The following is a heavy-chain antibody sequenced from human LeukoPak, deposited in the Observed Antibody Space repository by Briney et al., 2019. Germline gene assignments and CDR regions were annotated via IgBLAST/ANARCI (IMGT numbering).Heavy chain of an antibody. J-gene: IGHJ3*02. CDR2: ISAYNGNT. CDR3: ARSLSAYDAFDI. V-gene: IGHV1-18*01. CDR1: GYTFTSYG. Sequence: ASVKVSCKASGYTFTSYGISWVRQAPGQGLEWMGWISAYNGNTNYAQKLQGRVTITTDTSTSTAYMELRSLRSDDTAVYYCARSLSAYDAFDIWGQGTMVTVSS. D-gene: IGHD3-16*01.